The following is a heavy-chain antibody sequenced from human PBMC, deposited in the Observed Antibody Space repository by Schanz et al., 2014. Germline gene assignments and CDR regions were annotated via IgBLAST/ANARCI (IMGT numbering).Heavy chain of an antibody. J-gene: IGHJ4*02. D-gene: IGHD5-12*01. Sequence: DLVESRGGVVQPGRSLTLSCAVSTSLFSRSVIHWVRQAPGKGLEWVAVMWIDGIKTNYSDSGKGRFSISIDNSKNTVYLQMNSLRTDDTAMYYCARGYNSYGAVDYWGQGTLVTVSS. V-gene: IGHV3-30*04. CDR2: MWIDGIKT. CDR1: TSLFSRSV. CDR3: ARGYNSYGAVDY.